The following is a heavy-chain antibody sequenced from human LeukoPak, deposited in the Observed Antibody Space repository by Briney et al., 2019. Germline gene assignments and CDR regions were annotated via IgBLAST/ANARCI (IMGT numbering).Heavy chain of an antibody. CDR1: GFTFSTYA. V-gene: IGHV3-23*01. CDR3: ASGELGSLYYFDY. J-gene: IGHJ4*02. D-gene: IGHD7-27*01. CDR2: FSGSGGNT. Sequence: GGSLRLSCAASGFTFSTYAMSWVRQAPGKGLEWVSAFSGSGGNTYYADSVKGRFTISRDNSKNTLYLQMNSLRAEDTAVYFCASGELGSLYYFDYWGQGTLVTVSS.